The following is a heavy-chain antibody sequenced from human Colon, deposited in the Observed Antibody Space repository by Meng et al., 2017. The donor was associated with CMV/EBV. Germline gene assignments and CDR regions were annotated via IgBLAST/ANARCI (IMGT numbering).Heavy chain of an antibody. CDR2: INHSGST. D-gene: IGHD4-11*01. V-gene: IGHV4-34*01. CDR1: GGSFSGYY. CDR3: ARGARYSRYFDP. Sequence: LTCAVYGGSFSGYYWSWIRQPPGKGLEWIGEINHSGSTNYNPSLKSRVTISVDTSKNQFSLKLSSVTAADTAVYYCARGARYSRYFDPWGQGTLVTVSS. J-gene: IGHJ4*02.